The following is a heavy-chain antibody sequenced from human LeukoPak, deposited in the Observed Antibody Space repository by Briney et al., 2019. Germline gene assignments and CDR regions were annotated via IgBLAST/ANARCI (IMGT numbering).Heavy chain of an antibody. Sequence: SETLSLTCAVYGGSFSGYYWSWIRQPPGKGLEWIGEINHSGSTNYNPSLKSRVTISVDTSKNQFSLKLSSVTAADTAVYYCARVRKGLLESFDYWGQGTLVTVSS. D-gene: IGHD2-15*01. CDR1: GGSFSGYY. CDR2: INHSGST. CDR3: ARVRKGLLESFDY. V-gene: IGHV4-34*01. J-gene: IGHJ4*02.